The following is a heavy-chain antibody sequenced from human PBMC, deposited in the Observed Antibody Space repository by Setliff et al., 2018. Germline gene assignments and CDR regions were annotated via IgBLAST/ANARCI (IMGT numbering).Heavy chain of an antibody. CDR1: SGSFSGYY. Sequence: SETLSLTCAVYSGSFSGYYWSWIRQPPGKGLEWIGEINHSGNTNYNPSLKSRVSISVDKSKNQFSLKLTSVTAADTAVYYCARGGGGYHSDFWGPGILVTVSS. CDR2: INHSGNT. V-gene: IGHV4-34*01. D-gene: IGHD3-16*01. CDR3: ARGGGGYHSDF. J-gene: IGHJ4*02.